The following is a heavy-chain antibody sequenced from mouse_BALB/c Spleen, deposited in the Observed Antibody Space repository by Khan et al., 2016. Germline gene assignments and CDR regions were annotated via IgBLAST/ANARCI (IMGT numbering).Heavy chain of an antibody. V-gene: IGHV9-1*02. CDR2: INTYTGEP. D-gene: IGHD1-2*01. J-gene: IGHJ4*01. CDR1: GYTFTNYG. Sequence: QIQLVQSGPELKKPGETVKISCKASGYTFTNYGMNWVKQAPGKGLKWMGWINTYTGEPTYADDFKGRFAFSLETSASTAYLQINNLKNEDMATYFCARVDYGLAMDYWGQGTSVTVSS. CDR3: ARVDYGLAMDY.